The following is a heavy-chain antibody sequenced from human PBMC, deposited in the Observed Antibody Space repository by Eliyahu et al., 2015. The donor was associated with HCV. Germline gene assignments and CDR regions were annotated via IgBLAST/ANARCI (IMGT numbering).Heavy chain of an antibody. CDR1: GYTFIGYY. Sequence: QVQLVQSGSETKRPGASVRISCQTSGYTFIGYYIHWVRQAPGQGLEWMGWINPRTGDIKYAQKFQGRVTMTRATQFSTAYMEMSGLNPDDTAVYFCARGKDREINIRDYWGQGTQVNVSS. J-gene: IGHJ4*02. V-gene: IGHV1-2*02. CDR3: ARGKDREINIRDY. D-gene: IGHD2-15*01. CDR2: INPRTGDI.